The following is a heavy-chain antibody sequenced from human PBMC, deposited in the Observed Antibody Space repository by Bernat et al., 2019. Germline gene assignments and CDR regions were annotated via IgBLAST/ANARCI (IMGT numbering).Heavy chain of an antibody. J-gene: IGHJ4*02. CDR1: GFTFSNYW. V-gene: IGHV3-74*01. Sequence: EVQLVESGGGLVQPGGSLRLSCAASGFTFSNYWTDWVRQAPGKGLLWVSRINTDGSSTYYADSVKGRFTISRDNAKNTLYLQMNSLRAEDTAVYYCARGSDYWGQGTLVTVSS. CDR2: INTDGSST. CDR3: ARGSDY.